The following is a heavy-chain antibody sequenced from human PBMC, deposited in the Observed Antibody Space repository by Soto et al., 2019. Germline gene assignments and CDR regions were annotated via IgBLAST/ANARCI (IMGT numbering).Heavy chain of an antibody. CDR3: ARSYGAFFDY. CDR1: GGSISSGGYS. V-gene: IGHV4-30-2*01. CDR2: IYHSGST. J-gene: IGHJ4*02. D-gene: IGHD4-17*01. Sequence: SETLSLTCAVSGGSISSGGYSWSWIRQPPGKGLEGIGYIYHSGSTYYNPSLKSRVTISVDRSKNQFSLKLSSVTAADTAVYYCARSYGAFFDYWGQGTLVTVYS.